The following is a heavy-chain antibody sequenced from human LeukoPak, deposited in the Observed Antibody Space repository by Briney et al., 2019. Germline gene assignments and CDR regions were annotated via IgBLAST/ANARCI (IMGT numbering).Heavy chain of an antibody. Sequence: GGSLRLSCAASGFTFSSYTMNWVRQAPGKGLEWVSYIRSSDNVISYGDSVKGRFTISKDNAKNSLYLQMNSLRDEDTAVYYCVRDHKWGFDYWGQGTLVTVSS. D-gene: IGHD1-26*01. CDR3: VRDHKWGFDY. CDR2: IRSSDNVI. J-gene: IGHJ4*02. CDR1: GFTFSSYT. V-gene: IGHV3-48*02.